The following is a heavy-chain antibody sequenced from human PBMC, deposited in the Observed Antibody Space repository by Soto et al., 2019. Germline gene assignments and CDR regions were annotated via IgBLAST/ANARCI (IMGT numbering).Heavy chain of an antibody. CDR2: IDYRGTI. V-gene: IGHV4-39*02. CDR3: SRRAPEGFDP. J-gene: IGHJ5*02. Sequence: PXETLSLTCTVSGGSIATSSDFWAWIRRPPGKGLEWIGSIDYRGTIYNNPSLKSRVTISVDTSKNHFSLKLDSVTAADTALYYCSRRAPEGFDPCGQGTLVTVSS. CDR1: GGSIATSSDF.